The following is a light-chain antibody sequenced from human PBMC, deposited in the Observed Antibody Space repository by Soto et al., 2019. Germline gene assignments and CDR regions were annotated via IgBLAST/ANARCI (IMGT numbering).Light chain of an antibody. CDR3: QQYGRSPPYT. CDR2: GAS. CDR1: QSVSSNY. V-gene: IGKV3-20*01. Sequence: EIVLTQSPGTLSLSLGESATLSCRASQSVSSNYLAWYQQRPGQAPRLLIYGASSRATGIPDRFSGSGSGTDFTLTISRLEPEDFAVYYCQQYGRSPPYTFGQGTKLEIK. J-gene: IGKJ2*01.